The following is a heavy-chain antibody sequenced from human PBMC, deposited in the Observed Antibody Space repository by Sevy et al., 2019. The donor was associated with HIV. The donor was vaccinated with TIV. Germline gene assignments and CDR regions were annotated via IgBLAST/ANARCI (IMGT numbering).Heavy chain of an antibody. CDR1: GGSISSGSYY. Sequence: SETLSLTCTVSGGSISSGSYYWSWIRQPAGKGLEWIGRIYTSGSTNYYPSLKSRVTISVDTSKNQFSLKLSSVTAADTAVYYCAGIHYVWGSYRSDGNYFDYWGQGTLVTVSS. V-gene: IGHV4-61*02. CDR3: AGIHYVWGSYRSDGNYFDY. CDR2: IYTSGST. J-gene: IGHJ4*02. D-gene: IGHD3-16*02.